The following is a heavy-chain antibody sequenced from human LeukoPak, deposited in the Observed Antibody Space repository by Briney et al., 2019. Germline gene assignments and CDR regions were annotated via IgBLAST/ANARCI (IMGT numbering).Heavy chain of an antibody. CDR2: ISSSSSYI. J-gene: IGHJ4*02. Sequence: GGSLRLSCAASGFTFSSYSMNWVRQAPGKGLEWVSSISSSSSYIYYADSVKGRFTISRDNAKNSLYLQMNSLRAEDTAVYYCARDTTVAYYGSGIAYWGQETLVTVSS. CDR3: ARDTTVAYYGSGIAY. V-gene: IGHV3-21*01. CDR1: GFTFSSYS. D-gene: IGHD3-10*01.